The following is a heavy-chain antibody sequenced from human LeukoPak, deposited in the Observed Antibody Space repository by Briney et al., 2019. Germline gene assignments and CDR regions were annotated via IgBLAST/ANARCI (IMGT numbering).Heavy chain of an antibody. CDR3: ATGPFVSFWGSYRYYFDY. Sequence: GRSLRLSCAASGFTFSSYGMHWVRQAPGKGLEWVAVIWYDGSNKYYADSVKGRFTISRDNSKNTLYLQMNSLRAEDTAVYYCATGPFVSFWGSYRYYFDYWGQGTLVTVSS. J-gene: IGHJ4*02. CDR1: GFTFSSYG. D-gene: IGHD3-16*02. V-gene: IGHV3-33*01. CDR2: IWYDGSNK.